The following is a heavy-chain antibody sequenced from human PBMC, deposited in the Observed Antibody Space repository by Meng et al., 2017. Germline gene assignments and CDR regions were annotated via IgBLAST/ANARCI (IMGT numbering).Heavy chain of an antibody. D-gene: IGHD4-17*01. CDR2: INSDGSST. CDR3: VRISTLVTTL. J-gene: IGHJ4*02. V-gene: IGHV3-74*01. CDR1: GFTFSSYW. Sequence: GGSLRLSCAASGFTFSSYWMHWVRQAPGKGLVWVSRINSDGSSTSYADSVKGRFTISRDNAKNTLYLHMDSLRAEDTAVYFCVRISTLVTTLWGQGTLVTVSS.